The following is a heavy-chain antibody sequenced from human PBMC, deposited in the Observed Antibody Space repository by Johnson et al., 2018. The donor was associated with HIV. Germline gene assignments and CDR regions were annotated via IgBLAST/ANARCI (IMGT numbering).Heavy chain of an antibody. J-gene: IGHJ3*02. D-gene: IGHD1-1*01. CDR2: IGTAGDT. CDR3: ARRSGYAFDI. CDR1: GFTFSSYN. V-gene: IGHV3-13*01. Sequence: VQLVESGGGLVQRGGSLRFSCAASGFTFSSYNMHWVRQATGKGLEWVSGIGTAGDTYYPGSVKGRFTISRDNAKNSLSLQMNSLRVEDTAVYYCARRSGYAFDIWGQGTMVTVSS.